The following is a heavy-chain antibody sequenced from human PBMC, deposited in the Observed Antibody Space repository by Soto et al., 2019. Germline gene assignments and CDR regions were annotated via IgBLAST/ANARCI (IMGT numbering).Heavy chain of an antibody. V-gene: IGHV4-39*01. Sequence: SETLSLTCSVSGGSISATRRYWGWIPQPPGKGLEWIGNIYYGGSTYYNPSLKSRVTISVDTSKNQFSLVLSSVTAADTAVYYCARQGATGRTLDYWGQGTLVTVSS. J-gene: IGHJ4*02. CDR3: ARQGATGRTLDY. CDR1: GGSISATRRY. D-gene: IGHD1-26*01. CDR2: IYYGGST.